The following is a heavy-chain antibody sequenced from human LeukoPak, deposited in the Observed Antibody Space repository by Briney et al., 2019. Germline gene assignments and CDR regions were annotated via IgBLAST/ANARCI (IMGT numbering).Heavy chain of an antibody. CDR2: IIPILGIA. D-gene: IGHD3-10*01. V-gene: IGHV1-69*04. CDR1: GGTFSSYA. Sequence: SVKVSCKASGGTFSSYAISWVRQAPGQGLEWMGRIIPILGIANYAQKFQGRVTITTDESTSTAYMELRSLRSDDTAVYYCARGSPYGSGSYTPLDPLDYWGQGTLVTVSS. J-gene: IGHJ4*02. CDR3: ARGSPYGSGSYTPLDPLDY.